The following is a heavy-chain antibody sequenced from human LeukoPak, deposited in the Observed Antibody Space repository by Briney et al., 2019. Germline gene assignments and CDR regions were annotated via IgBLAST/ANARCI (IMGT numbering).Heavy chain of an antibody. V-gene: IGHV3-23*01. CDR2: ISCSGSST. D-gene: IGHD3-22*01. CDR1: GFTFSSYA. Sequence: GGSMRLSCAASGFTFSSYAMSWVRQAPGKGLEWGSTISCSGSSTYYADAVKGRFTISRDNSKNTVYLQMNSLRAEDTAVYFCAKDGLTKTYYYDSSGYLPDYWGQGTLVTVSS. CDR3: AKDGLTKTYYYDSSGYLPDY. J-gene: IGHJ4*02.